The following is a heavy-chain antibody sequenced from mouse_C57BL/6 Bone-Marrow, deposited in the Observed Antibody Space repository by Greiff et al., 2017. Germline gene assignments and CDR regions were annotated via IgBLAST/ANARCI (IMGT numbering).Heavy chain of an antibody. Sequence: VQLQESGAELVRPGTSVKVSCKASGYAFTNYLIEWVKQRPGQGLEWIGVINPGSGGTNYNQKFKGKATLTVDTSSSTAYMQLSSLTSEDSAVYYCALYYGSSYGYFDVWGTGTTVTVSS. V-gene: IGHV1-54*01. D-gene: IGHD1-1*01. CDR3: ALYYGSSYGYFDV. J-gene: IGHJ1*03. CDR1: GYAFTNYL. CDR2: INPGSGGT.